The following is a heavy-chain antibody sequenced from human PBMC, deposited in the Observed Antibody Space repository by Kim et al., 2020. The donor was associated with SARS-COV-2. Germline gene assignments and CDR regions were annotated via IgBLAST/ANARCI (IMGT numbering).Heavy chain of an antibody. V-gene: IGHV1-18*01. J-gene: IGHJ6*02. CDR2: ISAYNGNT. D-gene: IGHD3-22*01. CDR1: GYTFTSYG. Sequence: ASVKVSCKASGYTFTSYGISWVRQAPGQGLEWMGWISAYNGNTNYAQKLQGRVTRTTDTSTSTAYMELRSLRSDDTAVYYCARVDTMIVGYGMDVWGQGTTVTVSS. CDR3: ARVDTMIVGYGMDV.